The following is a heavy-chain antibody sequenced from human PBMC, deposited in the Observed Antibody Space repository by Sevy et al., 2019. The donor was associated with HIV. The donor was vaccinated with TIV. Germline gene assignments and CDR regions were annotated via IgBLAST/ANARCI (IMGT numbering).Heavy chain of an antibody. Sequence: ASVKVSCKASGYTFTGYYMHWVRQAPGQGLEWMGWINPNSGGTNYAQKFQGRVTMTRDTSISTAYMELSRLRSDDTAVYYCARVHCSSTSCYNWLDPWGQGTLVTVSS. J-gene: IGHJ5*02. V-gene: IGHV1-2*02. CDR2: INPNSGGT. CDR3: ARVHCSSTSCYNWLDP. CDR1: GYTFTGYY. D-gene: IGHD2-2*01.